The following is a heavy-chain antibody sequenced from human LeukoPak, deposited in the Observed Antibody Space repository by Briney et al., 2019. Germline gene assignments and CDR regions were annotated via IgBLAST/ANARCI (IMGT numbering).Heavy chain of an antibody. CDR2: IYPGDSDT. J-gene: IGHJ5*02. CDR3: ARGYDCSGYYGWFDP. Sequence: GESLKISCKGSGYSFTSYWIGWVRQMPGKGLEWMGIIYPGDSDTRYSPSFQGQVTISADKSISTAYLQWSSLKASDTAMYYCARGYDCSGYYGWFDPWGRGTLVTVSS. CDR1: GYSFTSYW. D-gene: IGHD3-22*01. V-gene: IGHV5-51*01.